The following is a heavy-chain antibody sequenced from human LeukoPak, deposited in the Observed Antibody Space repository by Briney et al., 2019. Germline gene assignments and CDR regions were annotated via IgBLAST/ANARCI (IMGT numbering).Heavy chain of an antibody. D-gene: IGHD3-9*01. Sequence: GRSLRLSCAASGFTFSSYGMLWVRQAPGKGLEWVAVIWYDGSNKYYADSVKGRFTISRDNSKNTLYLQMNSLRAEDTAVYYCAKAPDWLSYYYYGMDVWGQGTTVTVSS. CDR1: GFTFSSYG. CDR3: AKAPDWLSYYYYGMDV. CDR2: IWYDGSNK. V-gene: IGHV3-33*06. J-gene: IGHJ6*02.